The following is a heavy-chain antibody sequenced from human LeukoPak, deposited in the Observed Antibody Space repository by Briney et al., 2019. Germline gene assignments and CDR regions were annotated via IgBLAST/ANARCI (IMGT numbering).Heavy chain of an antibody. D-gene: IGHD3-22*01. CDR2: IRYDGSNK. Sequence: GGSLRLSCAASGFTLSNYGIHWVRQAPGKGLEWVAFIRYDGSNKYYADSVKGRFTISRDNSKNILYLQMNSLRAEDTALYYCATMIVVATDVDYWGQGTLVTVSS. J-gene: IGHJ4*02. CDR1: GFTLSNYG. CDR3: ATMIVVATDVDY. V-gene: IGHV3-30*02.